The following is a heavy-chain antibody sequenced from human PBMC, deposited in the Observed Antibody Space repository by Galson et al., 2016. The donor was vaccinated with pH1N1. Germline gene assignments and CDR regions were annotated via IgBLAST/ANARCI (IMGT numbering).Heavy chain of an antibody. J-gene: IGHJ4*02. CDR3: ARAIGAAAGF. CDR2: IKQDGSQI. CDR1: GFSFSNYW. V-gene: IGHV3-7*01. D-gene: IGHD6-13*01. Sequence: PRLSCAGAGFSFSNYWMHWVRQAPGKGLEWVANIKQDGSQIYYVDSVRGRFTISRDNAKNSLYLQMNSLRADDTAVYYCARAIGAAAGFWGQGTLVTVSS.